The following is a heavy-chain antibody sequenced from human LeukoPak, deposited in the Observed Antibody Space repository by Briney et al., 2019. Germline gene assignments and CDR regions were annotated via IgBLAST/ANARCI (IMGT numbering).Heavy chain of an antibody. J-gene: IGHJ4*02. D-gene: IGHD2-2*02. CDR3: ASSPGRYCSSTSCYTGGRFGY. V-gene: IGHV4-39*01. CDR2: VYYSGST. Sequence: PSETLSLTCTVPGGSISNSNYYWIWIRHPPGKGLEWIGSVYYSGSTYYNPSLKSRVTISVDTPKNQFSLKLSSVTAADTAVYYCASSPGRYCSSTSCYTGGRFGYWGQGILVTVSS. CDR1: GGSISNSNYY.